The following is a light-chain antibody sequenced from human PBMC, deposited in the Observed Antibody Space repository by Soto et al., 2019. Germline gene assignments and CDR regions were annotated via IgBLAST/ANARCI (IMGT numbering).Light chain of an antibody. J-gene: IGKJ2*01. CDR1: QSAFYRTHNLNY. CDR2: WAS. CDR3: QQYYSTPYT. Sequence: DIVMTQSPDSLAVSLGEMATINCKSGQSAFYRTHNLNYLDWYQQKAGQPPQLLIYWASTRESGVPDRFTGSWSGTYFSLTISSLQAEDVAVYYCQQYYSTPYTFGRGTKLE. V-gene: IGKV4-1*01.